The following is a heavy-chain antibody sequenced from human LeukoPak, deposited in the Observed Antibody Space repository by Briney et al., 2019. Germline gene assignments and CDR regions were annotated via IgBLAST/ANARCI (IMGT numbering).Heavy chain of an antibody. CDR1: GYILTELS. V-gene: IGHV1-24*01. D-gene: IGHD1-26*01. Sequence: VASVKVSCKVSGYILTELSMHWVRQAPGKGLEWMGGFDPEDDERIYAQKFLGRVTMTEDPSTDTAYMELSSLRSDDTAVYYCAAEIRSGTYFYWGQGTPLTVSS. CDR2: FDPEDDER. J-gene: IGHJ4*02. CDR3: AAEIRSGTYFY.